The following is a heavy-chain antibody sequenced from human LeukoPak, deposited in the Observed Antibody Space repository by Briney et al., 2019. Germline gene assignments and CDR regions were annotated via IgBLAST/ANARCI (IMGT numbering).Heavy chain of an antibody. CDR2: IYTSGST. D-gene: IGHD2-8*01. CDR3: AREVYAIHYYYYYGMDV. CDR1: GGSISSGSYY. V-gene: IGHV4-61*02. J-gene: IGHJ6*02. Sequence: SQTLSLACTVSGGSISSGSYYWSWIRQPAGKGLEWIGRIYTSGSTNYNPSLKSRVTISVDTSKNQFSLKLSSVTAADTAVYYCAREVYAIHYYYYYGMDVWGQGTTVTVSS.